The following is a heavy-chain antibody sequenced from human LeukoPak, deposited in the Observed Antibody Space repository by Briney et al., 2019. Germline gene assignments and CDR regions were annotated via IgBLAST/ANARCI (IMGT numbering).Heavy chain of an antibody. J-gene: IGHJ4*02. CDR2: ISSSSSYI. CDR1: GFTFSSYS. CDR3: AREFRGVISYFDY. Sequence: PGGSLRLSCAASGFTFSSYSMNWVRQAPGKGLEWVSSISSSSSYIYYADSVKGRFTISRDNAKNSLYLQMNSLRAEDTAVYYCAREFRGVISYFDYWGQGTLVTVSS. V-gene: IGHV3-21*01. D-gene: IGHD3-10*01.